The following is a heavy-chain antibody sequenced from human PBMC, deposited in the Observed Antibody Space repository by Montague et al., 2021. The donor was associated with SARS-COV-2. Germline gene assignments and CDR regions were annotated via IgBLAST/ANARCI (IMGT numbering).Heavy chain of an antibody. CDR1: GFSLSTSGVG. V-gene: IGHV2-5*02. D-gene: IGHD2-15*01. J-gene: IGHJ2*01. Sequence: PALVKPTQTLTLTCTFSGFSLSTSGVGAGWIRQPPGKALEWLALIYWDDDKRYSPSLKSRLTITEDTSKNQVVLTMTNMDPVDTATYYCAHVGMACSGGSCYPKIKDWYFDLWGRGTLVTVSS. CDR2: IYWDDDK. CDR3: AHVGMACSGGSCYPKIKDWYFDL.